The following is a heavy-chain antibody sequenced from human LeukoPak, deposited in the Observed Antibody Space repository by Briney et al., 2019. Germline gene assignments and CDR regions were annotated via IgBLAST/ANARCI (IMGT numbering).Heavy chain of an antibody. Sequence: GGSLRLSCAASGFTFSSYSMNWVRQAPGKGLEWVSSISSSSSYIYYADSVKGRFTISRGNAKNSLYLQMNSLRAEDTAVYYCARDLTSIAAAGLPYYFDYWGQGTLVTVSS. V-gene: IGHV3-21*01. CDR1: GFTFSSYS. D-gene: IGHD6-13*01. CDR3: ARDLTSIAAAGLPYYFDY. CDR2: ISSSSSYI. J-gene: IGHJ4*02.